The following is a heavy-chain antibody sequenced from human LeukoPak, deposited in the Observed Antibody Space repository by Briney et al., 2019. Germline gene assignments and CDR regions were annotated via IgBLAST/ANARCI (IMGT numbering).Heavy chain of an antibody. CDR3: AKDSTYYYGSGSYPDC. D-gene: IGHD3-10*01. CDR2: ISDNGGRT. Sequence: GGSLRLSCAASGFTFSGYAMSWVRQAPGKGLEWVSTISDNGGRTYYADSVEGRFTISRHNSKNTLYLQMNSLRAEDTAVYYCAKDSTYYYGSGSYPDCWGQGTLVTVSS. V-gene: IGHV3-23*01. CDR1: GFTFSGYA. J-gene: IGHJ4*02.